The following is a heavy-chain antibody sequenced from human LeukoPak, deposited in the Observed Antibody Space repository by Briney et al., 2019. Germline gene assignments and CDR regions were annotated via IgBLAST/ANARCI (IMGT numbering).Heavy chain of an antibody. V-gene: IGHV3-21*01. CDR1: GFTFSSYS. CDR2: ISSSSSYI. CDR3: ARGQPAYCSGGSCYVAFDI. D-gene: IGHD2-15*01. J-gene: IGHJ3*02. Sequence: GGSLRLSCAASGFTFSSYSMNWVRQAPGKGLEWVSSISSSSSYIYYADSVKGRFTISRDNAKNSLYLQMNSLRAEDTAVYYCARGQPAYCSGGSCYVAFDIWGQGTMVTVSS.